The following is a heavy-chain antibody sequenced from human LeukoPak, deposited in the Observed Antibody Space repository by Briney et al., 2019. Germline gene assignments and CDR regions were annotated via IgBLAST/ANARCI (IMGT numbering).Heavy chain of an antibody. V-gene: IGHV1-18*01. J-gene: IGHJ4*02. Sequence: ASVTVSCKASGYTFTSHGISWVRQAPGQGLEWMGWISAYNGDTNYPQKLQGRVIMTTDTSTTTAYMELRSLRSDDTAVYYCARDPTNTSGRSVYFDYWGQGTLVTVSS. CDR3: ARDPTNTSGRSVYFDY. CDR1: GYTFTSHG. CDR2: ISAYNGDT. D-gene: IGHD6-19*01.